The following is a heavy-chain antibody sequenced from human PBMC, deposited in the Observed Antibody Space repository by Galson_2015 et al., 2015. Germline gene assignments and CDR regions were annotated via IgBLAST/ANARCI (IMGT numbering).Heavy chain of an antibody. V-gene: IGHV4-39*01. Sequence: ETLSLTCTVSGGSISTSTHYWHWIRQPPGKGLEWVGNSHYSGITYYNPSLKGRVSVSVDTSKNQFSLRLTSVTAADTALYFCARNWDSSTLLGNAFDVWGQGTMVTVTS. CDR2: SHYSGIT. D-gene: IGHD2-2*01. J-gene: IGHJ3*01. CDR1: GGSISTSTHY. CDR3: ARNWDSSTLLGNAFDV.